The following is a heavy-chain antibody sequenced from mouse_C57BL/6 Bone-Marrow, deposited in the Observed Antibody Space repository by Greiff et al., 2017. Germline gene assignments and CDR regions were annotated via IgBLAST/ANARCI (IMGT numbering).Heavy chain of an antibody. Sequence: QVQLQQSGAELVRPGASVKMSCKASGYTFTSYYMTWVKQTPRQGLEWIGAIYPGYGDTTSNQKFKGKATLTVDKSSSTAYMQLSSLTSEDSAVYFCARLGVTSYYAMDYWGQGTTVTVSS. V-gene: IGHV1-12*01. D-gene: IGHD2-2*01. CDR2: IYPGYGDT. J-gene: IGHJ4*01. CDR3: ARLGVTSYYAMDY. CDR1: GYTFTSYY.